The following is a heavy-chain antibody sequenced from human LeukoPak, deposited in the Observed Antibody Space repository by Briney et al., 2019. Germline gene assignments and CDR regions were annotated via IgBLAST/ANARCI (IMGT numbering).Heavy chain of an antibody. CDR3: TTDSGRSYFYFNF. CDR1: GFGLSVLS. D-gene: IGHD3-10*01. CDR2: IRPETGEP. V-gene: IGHV1-24*01. Sequence: ASVKVSCKISGFGLSVLSIHWMRQAPGKGLEWVGGIRPETGEPIYAQKFQGRVTVTEDTVTDTGYMELRSLTSDDTAVYFCTTDSGRSYFYFNFWGQGTLVTVSS. J-gene: IGHJ4*02.